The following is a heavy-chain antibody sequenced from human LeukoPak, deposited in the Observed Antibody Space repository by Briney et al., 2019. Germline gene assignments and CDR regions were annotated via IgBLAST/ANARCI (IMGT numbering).Heavy chain of an antibody. D-gene: IGHD2-2*01. Sequence: GGSLRLSCAASGFTFSSYAMHWVRQAPGKGLEWVAVISYDGSNKYYADSVKGRFTISRDNSKNTLYLQMNSLRAEDTAVYYCAKGYCTSTTCYGLIDYWGQGTLVTVSS. J-gene: IGHJ4*02. V-gene: IGHV3-30*04. CDR1: GFTFSSYA. CDR2: ISYDGSNK. CDR3: AKGYCTSTTCYGLIDY.